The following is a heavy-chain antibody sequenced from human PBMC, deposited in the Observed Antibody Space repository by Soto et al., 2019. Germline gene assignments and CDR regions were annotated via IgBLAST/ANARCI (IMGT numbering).Heavy chain of an antibody. CDR3: ARDQVGQDSSGYYD. CDR2: IYYSGST. CDR1: GGSVSSGSYY. D-gene: IGHD3-22*01. J-gene: IGHJ4*02. V-gene: IGHV4-61*01. Sequence: QVQLQESGPGLVKPSETLSLTCTVSGGSVSSGSYYWSWIRQPPGKGLEWIGYIYYSGSTNYNPSLKSRVTISVDTSKNQFALKLSSVTAADTAVYYWARDQVGQDSSGYYDWGQGTLVTVSS.